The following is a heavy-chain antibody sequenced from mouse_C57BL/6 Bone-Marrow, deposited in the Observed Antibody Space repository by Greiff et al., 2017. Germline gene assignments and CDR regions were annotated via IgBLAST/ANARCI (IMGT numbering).Heavy chain of an antibody. J-gene: IGHJ3*01. CDR3: AREKFRGWFAY. Sequence: EVKVVESGGGLVKPGASLKLSCAASGFTFSDYGMHWVRQAPEKGLEWVAYISSGSSTIYYADTVKGRFTISRDNAKNTLFLQMTSLRSEDTAMYYCAREKFRGWFAYWGQGTLVTVSA. V-gene: IGHV5-17*01. CDR2: ISSGSSTI. CDR1: GFTFSDYG.